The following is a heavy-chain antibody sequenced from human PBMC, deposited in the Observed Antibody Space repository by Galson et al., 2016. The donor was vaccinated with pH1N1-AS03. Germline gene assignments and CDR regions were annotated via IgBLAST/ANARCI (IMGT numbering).Heavy chain of an antibody. V-gene: IGHV3-53*01. Sequence: SLRLSCAASGFTVSSNYMSWVRQAPGKGLEWVTDIYISGTTYYADSVKGRFTIPRDNSKNTLYLQMNSLRAEDTAVYYCTRVRVVVGEGWYYGMDAWGQGTTVTVSS. D-gene: IGHD3-16*01. CDR3: TRVRVVVGEGWYYGMDA. J-gene: IGHJ6*02. CDR2: IYISGTT. CDR1: GFTVSSNY.